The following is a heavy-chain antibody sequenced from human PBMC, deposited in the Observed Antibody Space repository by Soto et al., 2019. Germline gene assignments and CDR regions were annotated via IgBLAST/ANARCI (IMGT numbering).Heavy chain of an antibody. CDR1: GGSFSGYY. CDR2: INHSGRT. Sequence: QVQLQQWGAGLLKPSETLSLSCAVYGGSFSGYYWSWIRQPPGKGLEWIGEINHSGRTNYNPSLKSRVTISVDTSKNQFSLKLSSVTAADTAVYYCARGRRLVYWPGGAAESPGYFDLWGRGTLVTVSS. CDR3: ARGRRLVYWPGGAAESPGYFDL. V-gene: IGHV4-34*01. J-gene: IGHJ2*01. D-gene: IGHD6-13*01.